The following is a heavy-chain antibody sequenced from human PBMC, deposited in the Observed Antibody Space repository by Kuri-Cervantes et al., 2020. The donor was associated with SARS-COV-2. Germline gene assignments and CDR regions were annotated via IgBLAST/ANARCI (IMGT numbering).Heavy chain of an antibody. D-gene: IGHD3-22*01. CDR1: GFTFSSYA. J-gene: IGHJ5*02. CDR2: ISGSGGST. Sequence: GGSLRLSCAASGFTFSSYAMSWVRQAPGKGLEWVSAISGSGGSTYYADSVKGRFTISRDNSKNTLYLQMNSLRAEDTAVYYCARAVTMIVVPFYNWFDPWGQGTLVTVSS. CDR3: ARAVTMIVVPFYNWFDP. V-gene: IGHV3-23*01.